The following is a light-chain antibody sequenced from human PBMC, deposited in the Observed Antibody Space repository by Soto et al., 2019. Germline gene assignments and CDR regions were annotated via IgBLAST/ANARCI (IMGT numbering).Light chain of an antibody. V-gene: IGKV3-11*01. Sequence: EIVLTQSPATLSLSPGERATLSCRASQSVSSYLAWYQQKPGQAPRLLIYDASNRATGIPARCSGSGSGTDFPLTISRLEPEDFAVYYCQQRSNWPLTFGGGTKVETK. CDR2: DAS. CDR1: QSVSSY. J-gene: IGKJ4*01. CDR3: QQRSNWPLT.